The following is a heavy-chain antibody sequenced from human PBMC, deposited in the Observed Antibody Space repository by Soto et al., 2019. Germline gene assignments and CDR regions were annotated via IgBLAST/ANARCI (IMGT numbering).Heavy chain of an antibody. J-gene: IGHJ4*02. CDR1: GGSISTYY. Sequence: QVHLQESGPGLVKPSETLSLTCTVSGGSISTYYWSWIRQPPGKGLEWIGHISDSGSTSYNPSLKSRVTISMHTSKNQFSLKLSSATAADTAVYYCASNDYLGGVYYFDYWGQGTLVTVSS. V-gene: IGHV4-59*08. D-gene: IGHD5-12*01. CDR2: ISDSGST. CDR3: ASNDYLGGVYYFDY.